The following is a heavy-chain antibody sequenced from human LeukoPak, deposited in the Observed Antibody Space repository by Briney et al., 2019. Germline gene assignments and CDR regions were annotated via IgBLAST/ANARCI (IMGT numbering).Heavy chain of an antibody. CDR3: AKSGSYSSGWYYYDY. J-gene: IGHJ4*02. CDR1: GFTFDDYA. CDR2: ISWNSGSI. V-gene: IGHV3-9*01. D-gene: IGHD6-19*01. Sequence: GGSLRLSCAASGFTFDDYAMHWVRQAPGKGLEWVSGISWNSGSIGYADSVKGRLTISRDNAKNSLYLQMNSLRAEDTALYYCAKSGSYSSGWYYYDYWGQGTLVTVSS.